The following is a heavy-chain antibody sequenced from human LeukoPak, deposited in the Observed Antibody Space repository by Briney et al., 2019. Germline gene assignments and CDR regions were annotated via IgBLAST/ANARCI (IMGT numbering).Heavy chain of an antibody. Sequence: GGSLRLSCAASGFTFDDYAMHWVRQAPGKGLEWVSGISWNSGSIGYADSVKGRFTISRDNAKNSLYLQMNSLRAEDTAVYYCATEHYGSLAGWGQGTLDTVSS. CDR2: ISWNSGSI. V-gene: IGHV3-9*01. CDR1: GFTFDDYA. CDR3: ATEHYGSLAG. D-gene: IGHD2-15*01. J-gene: IGHJ4*02.